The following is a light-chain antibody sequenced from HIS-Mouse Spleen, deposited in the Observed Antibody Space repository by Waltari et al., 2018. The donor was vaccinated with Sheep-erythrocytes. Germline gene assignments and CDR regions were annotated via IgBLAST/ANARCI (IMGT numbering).Light chain of an antibody. CDR2: GAS. CDR3: QQYNNWPPGT. CDR1: QSVSSN. V-gene: IGKV3-15*01. J-gene: IGKJ2*02. Sequence: EIVMTQSPATLSVSPGERATLSCRASQSVSSNLAWYQQKPGQAPRLLIYGASTRATGSPARFNGSGSGTEFTLTISSMQSEDFAVYYCQQYNNWPPGTFGQGTKLEIK.